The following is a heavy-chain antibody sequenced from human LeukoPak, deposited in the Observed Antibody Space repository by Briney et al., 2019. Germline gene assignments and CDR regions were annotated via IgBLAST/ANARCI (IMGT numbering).Heavy chain of an antibody. CDR3: ARDSGDYSKEYDGFDT. CDR2: ISGYNGNT. J-gene: IGHJ3*02. CDR1: GYTFTTYG. D-gene: IGHD4-11*01. V-gene: IGHV1-18*01. Sequence: ASVKVSCKASGYTFTTYGNSWVRQAPGQGLEWMGWISGYNGNTNYAQKLQGRVTMTTDTSTSTAYMELRSLRSDDTAVYYCARDSGDYSKEYDGFDTWGQGTMVTVSS.